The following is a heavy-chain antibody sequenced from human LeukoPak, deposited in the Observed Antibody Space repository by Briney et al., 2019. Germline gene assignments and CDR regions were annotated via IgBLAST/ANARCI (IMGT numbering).Heavy chain of an antibody. CDR3: AKVFAHRYYYDSSGHPWGRYFDY. Sequence: PGGSLRLSCAASGFTFSSYAMSWVRQAPGKGLEWVSAISGSGGSTYYADSVKGRFTISRDNSKNTLYLQMNSLRAEDTAVYYCAKVFAHRYYYDSSGHPWGRYFDYWGQGTLVTVSS. J-gene: IGHJ4*02. V-gene: IGHV3-23*01. CDR1: GFTFSSYA. D-gene: IGHD3-22*01. CDR2: ISGSGGST.